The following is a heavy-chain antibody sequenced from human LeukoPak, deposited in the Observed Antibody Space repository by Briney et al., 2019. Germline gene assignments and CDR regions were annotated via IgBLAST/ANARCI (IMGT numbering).Heavy chain of an antibody. D-gene: IGHD6-6*01. CDR2: INPNSGGT. Sequence: ALVEVSCKASGYTFTGYYMHWVRQAPGQGLEWMGRINPNSGGTNYAQKFQGRVTMTRDTSISTAYMELSRLRSDDTAVYYCARVLGYSSSSYYYYYYYYMDVWGKGTTVTVSS. V-gene: IGHV1-2*06. J-gene: IGHJ6*03. CDR1: GYTFTGYY. CDR3: ARVLGYSSSSYYYYYYYYMDV.